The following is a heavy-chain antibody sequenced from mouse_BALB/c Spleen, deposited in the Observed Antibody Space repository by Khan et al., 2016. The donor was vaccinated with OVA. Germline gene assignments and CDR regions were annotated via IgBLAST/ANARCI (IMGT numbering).Heavy chain of an antibody. D-gene: IGHD2-14*01. CDR2: VNPNNGDT. Sequence: EVQLQQSGPDLVKPGASVKISCKASGYSFTAYYLSWVKQSHGESLEWIGRVNPNNGDTTYNQKFKGKAILTVDKSSNTAYMDLRSLTSEDSAVYDCARGYDCFAYWGQGTLVTVSA. CDR3: ARGYDCFAY. CDR1: GYSFTAYY. J-gene: IGHJ3*01. V-gene: IGHV1-26*01.